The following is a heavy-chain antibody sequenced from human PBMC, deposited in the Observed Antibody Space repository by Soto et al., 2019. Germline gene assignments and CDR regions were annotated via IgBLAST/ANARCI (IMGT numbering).Heavy chain of an antibody. J-gene: IGHJ4*02. CDR2: ISYDGSNK. CDR1: GFTFSSYG. D-gene: IGHD5-12*01. V-gene: IGHV3-30*03. CDR3: AGWNSGYDY. Sequence: QPGGSLRLSCAASGFTFSSYGMHWVRQAPGKGLEWVAVISYDGSNKYYADSVKGRFTISRDNSKNTLYLQMNSLRAEDTAVYYCAGWNSGYDYWGQGTLVTVSS.